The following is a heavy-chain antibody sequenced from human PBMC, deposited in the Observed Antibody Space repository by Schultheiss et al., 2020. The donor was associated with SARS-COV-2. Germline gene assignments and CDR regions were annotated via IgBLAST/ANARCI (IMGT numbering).Heavy chain of an antibody. V-gene: IGHV3-9*01. CDR3: AKDKVRYSYGPPDY. D-gene: IGHD5-18*01. CDR1: GFTFSSYA. Sequence: GGSLRLSCAASGFTFSSYAMHWVRQAPGKGLEWVSGISWNSGSIGYADSVKGRFTISRDNAKNSLYLQMNSLRAEDTALYYCAKDKVRYSYGPPDYWGQGTLVTVSS. CDR2: ISWNSGSI. J-gene: IGHJ4*02.